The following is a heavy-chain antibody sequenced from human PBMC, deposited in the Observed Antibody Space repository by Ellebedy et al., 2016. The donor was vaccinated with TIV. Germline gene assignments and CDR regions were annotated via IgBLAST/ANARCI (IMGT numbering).Heavy chain of an antibody. D-gene: IGHD3-22*01. CDR3: GRLRPTGTGGRGYFDH. Sequence: MPSETLSLTCSVSGASIKNDYWGWTRQSPGKGLEWIGTLDYDGTTSYNPSLRSRVTISVGTSKSQLSLKLSSVTATDAAVYYCGRLRPTGTGGRGYFDHWGQGSLVTVSS. J-gene: IGHJ4*02. V-gene: IGHV4-39*01. CDR1: GASIKNDY. CDR2: LDYDGTT.